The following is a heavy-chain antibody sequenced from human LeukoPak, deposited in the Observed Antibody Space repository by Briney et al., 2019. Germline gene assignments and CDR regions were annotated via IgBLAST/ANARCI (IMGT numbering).Heavy chain of an antibody. V-gene: IGHV3-30*18. CDR1: GFTFSSYG. CDR2: ISYDGSNK. J-gene: IGHJ4*02. CDR3: AKGRPRMTTVTYLDY. Sequence: GGSLRLSCAASGFTFSSYGMHWVRQAPGKGLEWVAVISYDGSNKYYADSVKGRFTISRDNSKNTLYLQMNSLRAEDTAVYYCAKGRPRMTTVTYLDYWGQGTLVTVSS. D-gene: IGHD4-17*01.